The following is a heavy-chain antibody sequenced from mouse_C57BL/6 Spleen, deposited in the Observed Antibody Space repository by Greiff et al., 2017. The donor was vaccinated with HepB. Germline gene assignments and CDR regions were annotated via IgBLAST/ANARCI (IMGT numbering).Heavy chain of an antibody. CDR1: GFTFSDYY. CDR2: ISNGGGST. J-gene: IGHJ2*01. V-gene: IGHV5-12*01. CDR3: ARGRGILDY. Sequence: DVHLVESGGGLVQPGGSLKLSCAASGFTFSDYYMYWVRQTPEKRLEWVAYISNGGGSTYYPDTVKGRFTISRDNAKNTLYLQMSRLKSEDTAMYYCARGRGILDYWGQGTTLTVSS.